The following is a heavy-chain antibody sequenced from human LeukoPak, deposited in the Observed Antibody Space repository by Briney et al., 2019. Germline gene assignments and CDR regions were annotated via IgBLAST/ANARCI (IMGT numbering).Heavy chain of an antibody. Sequence: GGSLRLSCAASGFTFSSYSMNWVRQAPGKGLEWVSSISSSSSYIYYADSVKGRFTISRDNAKNSLYLQMNSLRAEDTAVYYCARGRSSGPRPSDFDYWGQGTLVTVSS. D-gene: IGHD6-19*01. CDR1: GFTFSSYS. V-gene: IGHV3-21*01. J-gene: IGHJ4*02. CDR3: ARGRSSGPRPSDFDY. CDR2: ISSSSSYI.